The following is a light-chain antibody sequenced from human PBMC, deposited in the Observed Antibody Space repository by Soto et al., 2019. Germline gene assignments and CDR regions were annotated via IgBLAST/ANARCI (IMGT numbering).Light chain of an antibody. CDR2: KAS. CDR1: QTISSW. CDR3: QQYNSYLYT. V-gene: IGKV1-5*03. Sequence: DIQMTQSPSTLSASVGDRVTITCRASQTISSWLAWYQQKRGKAPKLLIYKASSLESGVPSRFSGSGAGTEFTRTISSLQPDDFATDYCQQYNSYLYTFGQGTRLEIK. J-gene: IGKJ2*01.